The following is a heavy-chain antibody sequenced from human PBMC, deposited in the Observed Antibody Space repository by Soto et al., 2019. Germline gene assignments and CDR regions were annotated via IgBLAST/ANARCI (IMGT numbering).Heavy chain of an antibody. CDR3: VGGYYFGDY. D-gene: IGHD3-22*01. J-gene: IGHJ4*02. V-gene: IGHV3-30*03. CDR2: ISDDGSNK. CDR1: GFTFSSYG. Sequence: QVQLVESGGGVVQPGRSLRLSCAASGFTFSSYGMQWVRQAPGKGLEWVSLISDDGSNKQYADSVKGRFTISRDNSKNTLYLQMSSLRAEDTAVYYCVGGYYFGDYWGQGTLVTVSS.